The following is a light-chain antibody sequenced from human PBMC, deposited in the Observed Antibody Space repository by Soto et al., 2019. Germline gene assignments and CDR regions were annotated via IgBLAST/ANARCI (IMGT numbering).Light chain of an antibody. V-gene: IGKV3-15*01. CDR1: QSLRSS. J-gene: IGKJ1*01. CDR2: GAS. CDR3: QQYDNWPPWT. Sequence: VMTQSPATLSVSPGERATLSCRASQSLRSSLAWYQQKPGQAPRLLIYGASTRAAGIPARFSGSGSGTAFTLTISSLQSEDFAVYYCQQYDNWPPWTFGQGTKVDNK.